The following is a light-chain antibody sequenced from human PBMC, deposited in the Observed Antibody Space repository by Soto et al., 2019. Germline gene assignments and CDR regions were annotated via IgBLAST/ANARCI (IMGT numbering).Light chain of an antibody. CDR1: QSVSSD. J-gene: IGKJ5*01. V-gene: IGKV3-11*01. Sequence: EIVLTQSASTLSWSAGERATLSWRASQSVSSDSLAWYQQKPGQAPRRLIYDASNRATGIPARFSGSVYGTDFTLTISSLEPEDFAVYYCQQRSNWPETFGQGTRLEIK. CDR3: QQRSNWPET. CDR2: DAS.